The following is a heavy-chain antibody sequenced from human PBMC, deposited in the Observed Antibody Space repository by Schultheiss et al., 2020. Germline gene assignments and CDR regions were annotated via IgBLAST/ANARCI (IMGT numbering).Heavy chain of an antibody. J-gene: IGHJ4*02. D-gene: IGHD6-13*01. CDR3: AGDLSSPTEF. CDR1: GLASSTSW. CDR2: IKQDGSEK. V-gene: IGHV3-7*01. Sequence: GGSLRLSCTPSGLASSTSWMSWVRQAPGKGLEWVANIKQDGSEKYYLDSVKGRFTISRDNTKNSVYLQLNNLRAEDTAVYYCAGDLSSPTEFWGQGTLVTVSS.